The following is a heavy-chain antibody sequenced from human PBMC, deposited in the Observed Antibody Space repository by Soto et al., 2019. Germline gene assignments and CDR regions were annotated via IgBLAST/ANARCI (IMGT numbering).Heavy chain of an antibody. CDR1: GGSISSGGYY. J-gene: IGHJ4*02. V-gene: IGHV4-31*03. D-gene: IGHD3-22*01. CDR3: ASSHYYDSSGYYYPFDY. CDR2: IYYSGST. Sequence: SETLSLTCTVSGGSISSGGYYWSWIRQHPGKGLEWIGYIYYSGSTYYNPSLKSRVTISVDTSKNQFSLKLSSVTATDTAVYYCASSHYYDSSGYYYPFDYWGQGTLVTVSS.